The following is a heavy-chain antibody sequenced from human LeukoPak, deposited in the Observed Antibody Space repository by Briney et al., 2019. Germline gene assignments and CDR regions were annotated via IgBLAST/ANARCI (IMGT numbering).Heavy chain of an antibody. D-gene: IGHD3-16*02. V-gene: IGHV4-39*07. J-gene: IGHJ4*02. CDR3: ARKLVILTPTYFDY. Sequence: SETLSLTCTVSGGSISSGSYYWSWIRQSPGKALQWIGEINHSGSTNYNPSLKSRVTISVDTSKNQFSLKLNSVTAADTAVYYCARKLVILTPTYFDYWGQGTLVTVSS. CDR2: INHSGST. CDR1: GGSISSGSYY.